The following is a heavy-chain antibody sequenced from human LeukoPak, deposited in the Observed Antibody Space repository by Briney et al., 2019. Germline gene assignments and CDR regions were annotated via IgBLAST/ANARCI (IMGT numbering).Heavy chain of an antibody. J-gene: IGHJ4*02. CDR1: GFTFSSYW. V-gene: IGHV3-23*01. Sequence: GGSLRLSCAASGFTFSSYWMSWVRQAPGKGLEWISTIAGNGYPFVVDSLKGRFTISRDNLRNTLYLQLNSLRPDDTAVYFCAKDGPYHFFDYWGQGALVTVSS. D-gene: IGHD3-16*01. CDR3: AKDGPYHFFDY. CDR2: IAGNGYP.